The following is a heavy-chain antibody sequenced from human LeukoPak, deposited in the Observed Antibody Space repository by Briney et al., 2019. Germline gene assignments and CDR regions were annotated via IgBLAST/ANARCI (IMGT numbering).Heavy chain of an antibody. CDR3: AKLRIAVAQEYFQH. Sequence: GGSLRLSCAASGFTFSSYAVSWVRQALGKGLEWVSAISGSGVSTYYADSVKGRFTISRDNSKNTLYLQMNSLRAEDTAVYYCAKLRIAVAQEYFQHWGQGTLVTVSS. J-gene: IGHJ1*01. CDR2: ISGSGVST. CDR1: GFTFSSYA. V-gene: IGHV3-23*01. D-gene: IGHD6-19*01.